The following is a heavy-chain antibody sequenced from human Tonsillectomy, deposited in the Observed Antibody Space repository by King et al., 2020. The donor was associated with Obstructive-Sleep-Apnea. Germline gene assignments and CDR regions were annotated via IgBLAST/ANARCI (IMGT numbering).Heavy chain of an antibody. CDR3: ARVPSRSRQGYFDL. V-gene: IGHV4-59*01. J-gene: IGHJ2*01. CDR2: IYYSGNT. CDR1: GGSISSYY. D-gene: IGHD1-26*01. Sequence: QLQESGPGLVKPSETLSLTCTVSGGSISSYYWIWIRQPPGKGLEWIGYIYYSGNTNYNPSLKGRVTISLDTSKNQFSLKLSSVTAADTAVCYCARVPSRSRQGYFDLWGRGTLVTVSS.